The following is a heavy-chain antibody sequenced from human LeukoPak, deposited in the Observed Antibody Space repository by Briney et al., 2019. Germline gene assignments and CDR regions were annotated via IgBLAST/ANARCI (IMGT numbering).Heavy chain of an antibody. CDR2: IKADGSGT. J-gene: IGHJ3*02. Sequence: GGSLRLSCAASGFTIGPYAMYWVRQGPGRGLEWVSVIKADGSGTFYADSVRGRFTTSRDNSKNSLYLQMNSLRAEDTALYYCAKGTVVVPAAMDAFDIWGQGTMVTVSS. CDR3: AKGTVVVPAAMDAFDI. D-gene: IGHD2-2*01. V-gene: IGHV3-43*02. CDR1: GFTIGPYA.